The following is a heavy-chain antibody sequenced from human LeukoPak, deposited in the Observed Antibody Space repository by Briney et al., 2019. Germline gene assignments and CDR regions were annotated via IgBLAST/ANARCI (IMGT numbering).Heavy chain of an antibody. CDR2: ISAYNGNT. CDR3: AREAAGDSHGYSRTDY. Sequence: ASVKVSCKASGYTFTSYGITWARQAPGQGLEWMGWISAYNGNTNYAQNLQGRVTMTTDTSTSTAYMELRSLRSDDTAVYYCAREAAGDSHGYSRTDYWGQGTLVSVSS. D-gene: IGHD5-18*01. CDR1: GYTFTSYG. J-gene: IGHJ4*02. V-gene: IGHV1-18*01.